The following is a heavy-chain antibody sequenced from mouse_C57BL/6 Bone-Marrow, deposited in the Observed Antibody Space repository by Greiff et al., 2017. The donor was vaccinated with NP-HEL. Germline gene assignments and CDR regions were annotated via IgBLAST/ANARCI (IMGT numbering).Heavy chain of an antibody. CDR1: GYTFTDYY. CDR3: ARRPFITTEEAMDD. Sequence: EVQLQQSGPELVKPGASVKISCKASGYTFTDYYMNWVKQSHGKSLEWIGDINPNNGGTSYNQKCKGKATLTVDKSSSTAYMELRSLTSEDSAVYYCARRPFITTEEAMDDWGQGTSVTVSS. D-gene: IGHD1-1*01. J-gene: IGHJ4*01. V-gene: IGHV1-26*01. CDR2: INPNNGGT.